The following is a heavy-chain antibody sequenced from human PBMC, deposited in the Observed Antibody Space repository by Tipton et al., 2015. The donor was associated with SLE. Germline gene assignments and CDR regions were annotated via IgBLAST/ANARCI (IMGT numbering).Heavy chain of an antibody. CDR2: IYYSGST. J-gene: IGHJ4*02. Sequence: TLSLTCAVYGGSFSGYYWSWIRQPPGKGLEWIGYIYYSGSTNYNPSLRSRVTISLDTSKNQFSLKLSSVTAADTAVYYCARDSGSYYGYWGQGTLVTVSS. CDR1: GGSFSGYY. V-gene: IGHV4-59*01. CDR3: ARDSGSYYGY. D-gene: IGHD1-26*01.